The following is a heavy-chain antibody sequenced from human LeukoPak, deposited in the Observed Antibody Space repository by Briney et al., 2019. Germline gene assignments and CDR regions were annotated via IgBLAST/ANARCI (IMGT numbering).Heavy chain of an antibody. D-gene: IGHD2-21*01. CDR2: VYTSGNA. CDR3: TRAEYCGGDCYRDY. CDR1: GGSISSYY. Sequence: PSETLSLTCSDSGGSISSYYWSWFRQSPGKGLEWIGRVYTSGNANYNPSLKSRVTMSVGTSNNHFSLTLRSVTAADAAVYYCTRAEYCGGDCYRDYWGQGTLVIVSS. J-gene: IGHJ4*02. V-gene: IGHV4-4*07.